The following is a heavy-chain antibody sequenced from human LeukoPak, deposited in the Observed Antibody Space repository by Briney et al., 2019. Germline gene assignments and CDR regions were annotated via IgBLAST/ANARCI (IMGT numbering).Heavy chain of an antibody. CDR2: ISYDGGKK. Sequence: GRSLRLSCAASGFTFSGHDMHWVRQAPDKGLEWVAIISYDGGKKDYADSVKGRFTISRDNSRNTLYLQMNSLRAEDTAVYYCAKDRSKGSYGDDFDFWGQGTLVTVSS. J-gene: IGHJ4*02. CDR1: GFTFSGHD. CDR3: AKDRSKGSYGDDFDF. V-gene: IGHV3-30*18. D-gene: IGHD3-16*01.